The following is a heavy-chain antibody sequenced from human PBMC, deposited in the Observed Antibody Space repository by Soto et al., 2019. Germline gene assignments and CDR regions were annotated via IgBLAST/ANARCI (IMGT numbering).Heavy chain of an antibody. D-gene: IGHD2-2*01. Sequence: SETLSLTCTVSGGSISRYYWSWVRQPAGKGLEWVGRIYSDGTTNYSPSLKSRVTMSLDTSKDQFSLHLNSVTAADTAVYYCSRVGCSNSKCYTRGMDVWGQGTTVTVSS. CDR3: SRVGCSNSKCYTRGMDV. J-gene: IGHJ6*02. CDR1: GGSISRYY. V-gene: IGHV4-4*07. CDR2: IYSDGTT.